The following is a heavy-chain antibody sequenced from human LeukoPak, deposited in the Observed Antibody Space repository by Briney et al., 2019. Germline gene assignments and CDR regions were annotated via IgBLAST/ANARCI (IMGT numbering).Heavy chain of an antibody. CDR1: GYSISTGYF. V-gene: IGHV4-38-2*01. J-gene: IGHJ4*02. CDR2: IFHTGST. D-gene: IGHD3-16*01. CDR3: ASPRGTYIDY. Sequence: SETLSLTCAVSGYSISTGYFWGWIRQSPGQGLEWIGSIFHTGSTSYNPSFKSRVTLSVDTSKNEFSLKLTSVTATDTAIYYCASPRGTYIDYWGQGTPATVSS.